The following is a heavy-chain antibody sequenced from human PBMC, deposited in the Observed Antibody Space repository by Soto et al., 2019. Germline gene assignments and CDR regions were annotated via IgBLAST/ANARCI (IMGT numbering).Heavy chain of an antibody. Sequence: GESRKGSGKGFGYSFTSYWIGWVRQMPGKGLEWMGIIYPGDSDTRYSPSFQGQVTISADKSIRTAYLQWSSLKASDTAMYYCARQGAEMATITGFDYWGQGTLVTVSS. CDR2: IYPGDSDT. CDR1: GYSFTSYW. CDR3: ARQGAEMATITGFDY. J-gene: IGHJ4*02. D-gene: IGHD5-12*01. V-gene: IGHV5-51*01.